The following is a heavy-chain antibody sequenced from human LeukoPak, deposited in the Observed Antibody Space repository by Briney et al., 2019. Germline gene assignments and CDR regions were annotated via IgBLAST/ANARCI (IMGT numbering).Heavy chain of an antibody. CDR1: GGSISSGGHY. CDR3: ARSLAAAGIN. J-gene: IGHJ4*02. CDR2: SHHSAGT. D-gene: IGHD6-13*01. Sequence: PSETLSLTCTVSGGSISSGGHYWGWIRQPPGKGLEWIGTSHHSAGTSYNPSLKSRVTISLDTSKNQFSPKLGSVTASDTAVYFCARSLAAAGINWGQGTLVTVSS. V-gene: IGHV4-39*01.